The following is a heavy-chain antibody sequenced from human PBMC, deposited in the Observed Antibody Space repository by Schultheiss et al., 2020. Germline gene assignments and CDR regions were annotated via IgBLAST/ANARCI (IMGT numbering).Heavy chain of an antibody. J-gene: IGHJ6*02. V-gene: IGHV4-61*02. CDR2: IYTSGST. CDR3: GRAGRLLERRPYYYYGMDV. D-gene: IGHD1-1*01. Sequence: SETLSLTCTVSGGSISSGSYYWSWIRQPAGKGLEWIGRIYTSGSTYYNPSLKSRVTISVDTSKNQFSLKLSSVTAADTAVYYCGRAGRLLERRPYYYYGMDVWGQGTTVTVSS. CDR1: GGSISSGSYY.